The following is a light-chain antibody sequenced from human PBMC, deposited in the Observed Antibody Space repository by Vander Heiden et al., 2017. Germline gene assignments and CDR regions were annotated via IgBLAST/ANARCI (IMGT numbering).Light chain of an antibody. Sequence: QSVMTQPPSASGTPGQRVTISCSGTRSNIGNNYVYWYQQCPGTAPKLLIYKNSHRPSGGPDRFSGSRSGTSAYLDISGLRSEDEADYYCAAWDESLSGWVFGGGTKLTVL. V-gene: IGLV1-47*01. J-gene: IGLJ3*02. CDR2: KNS. CDR3: AAWDESLSGWV. CDR1: RSNIGNNY.